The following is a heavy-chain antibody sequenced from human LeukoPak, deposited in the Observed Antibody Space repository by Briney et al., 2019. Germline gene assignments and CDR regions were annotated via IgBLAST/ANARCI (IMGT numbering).Heavy chain of an antibody. D-gene: IGHD6-19*01. J-gene: IGHJ4*02. Sequence: GGSLRLSCAASGFTLSSYGMHWVRQAPGKGLEWVAVISYDGSNKYYADSVKGRFTISRDNSKNTVYLQMNSLRAEDTAVYYCAKDLIGSSGTVDYWGQGTLVTVSS. CDR2: ISYDGSNK. V-gene: IGHV3-30*18. CDR3: AKDLIGSSGTVDY. CDR1: GFTLSSYG.